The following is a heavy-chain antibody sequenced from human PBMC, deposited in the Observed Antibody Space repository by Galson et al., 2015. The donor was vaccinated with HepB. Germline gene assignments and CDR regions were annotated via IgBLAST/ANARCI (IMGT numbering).Heavy chain of an antibody. J-gene: IGHJ4*02. CDR2: MTGNGVTT. Sequence: SLRLSCAASGFAFSSYAMSWVRQTPGKGLEWVSAMTGNGVTTYYADAVKGRFTISRDNSKSTLYLQLNTLRAEDTAIYYCSKRSSYFEYWGPGTLVTVSS. D-gene: IGHD2-2*01. CDR3: SKRSSYFEY. V-gene: IGHV3-23*01. CDR1: GFAFSSYA.